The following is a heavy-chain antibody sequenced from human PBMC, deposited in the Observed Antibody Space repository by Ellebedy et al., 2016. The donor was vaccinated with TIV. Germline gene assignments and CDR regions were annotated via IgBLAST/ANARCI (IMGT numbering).Heavy chain of an antibody. CDR3: ARDPVATLRGD. CDR1: GGSISSSSYY. CDR2: IYYSGST. V-gene: IGHV4-39*07. J-gene: IGHJ4*02. D-gene: IGHD5-12*01. Sequence: SETLSLXXTVSGGSISSSSYYWGWIRQPPGKGLEWIGSIYYSGSTYYNPSLKSRVTISVDTSKNQFSLKLSSVTAADTAVYYCARDPVATLRGDWGQGTLVTVSS.